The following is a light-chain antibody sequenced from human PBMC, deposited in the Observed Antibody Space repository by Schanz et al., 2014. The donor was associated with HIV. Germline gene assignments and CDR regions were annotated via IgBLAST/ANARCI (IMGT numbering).Light chain of an antibody. CDR3: CSYAGSSSPVV. CDR1: SSDVGSYNL. V-gene: IGLV2-23*01. J-gene: IGLJ2*01. Sequence: QSALTQPASASGSPGQSITISCTGTSSDVGSYNLVSWYQQHPGKAPKLMIYEGNKRPSGVSNRFSGSKSGNTASLTISGLQAEDEADYSCCSYAGSSSPVVFGGGTKLTVL. CDR2: EGN.